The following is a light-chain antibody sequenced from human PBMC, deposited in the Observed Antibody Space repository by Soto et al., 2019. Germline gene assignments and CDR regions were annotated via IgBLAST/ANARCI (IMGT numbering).Light chain of an antibody. CDR3: QHRSNWPRT. Sequence: EVVMTQSPATLSVSPGERATLSCRASESISSALAWYQRKPGQAPRLLIYAASTRATGIPARFSGSGSGTEFTLTISSRQSEDFAVYYCQHRSNWPRTFGQGTKVDIK. CDR1: ESISSA. CDR2: AAS. J-gene: IGKJ1*01. V-gene: IGKV3-15*01.